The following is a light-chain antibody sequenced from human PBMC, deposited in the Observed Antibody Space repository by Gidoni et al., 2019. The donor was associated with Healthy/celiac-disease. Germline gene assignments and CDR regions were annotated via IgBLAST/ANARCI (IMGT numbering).Light chain of an antibody. CDR1: QDISNY. J-gene: IGKJ4*01. V-gene: IGKV1-33*01. Sequence: DRQMTQSPSSLSASVGERVTITCQASQDISNYLNWYQQKPGKAPKLLIYDASNLETGVPARFSRSGSVTDFTLTISSLQPEDISTYYCQQYDNLPLTFGGWTKVEFK. CDR3: QQYDNLPLT. CDR2: DAS.